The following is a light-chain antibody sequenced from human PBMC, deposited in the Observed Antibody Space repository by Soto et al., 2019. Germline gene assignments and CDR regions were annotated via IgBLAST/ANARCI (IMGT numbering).Light chain of an antibody. J-gene: IGKJ5*01. V-gene: IGKV2-28*01. CDR2: LAS. CDR1: QSLLQSNGNNH. CDR3: LQAAQSPLT. Sequence: DIVLTQSPLSLPVTPGEPASISCRSSQSLLQSNGNNHVDWYLQRPGQSPQLLLYLASSRASGVPDRFSGSGSGTEFSLEISREEAEDVGVYYCLQAAQSPLTFGQGTRLEIK.